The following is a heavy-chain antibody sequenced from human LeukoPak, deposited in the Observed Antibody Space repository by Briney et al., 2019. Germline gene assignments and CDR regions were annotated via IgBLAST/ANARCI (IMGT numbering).Heavy chain of an antibody. CDR2: MYTSGSTNYNPGST. J-gene: IGHJ5*01. D-gene: IGHD6-13*01. V-gene: IGHV4-61*02. CDR1: SGSISSGSYY. Sequence: PSETLSLTCSVSSGSISSGSYYWNWIRLPAGKGLEWIGRMYTSGSTNYNPGSTNYNPSLKSRVTISVDTSKNQFSLNLSSVTAADTAVYYCARGLFGTGMLDSWGQGTLVTVSS. CDR3: ARGLFGTGMLDS.